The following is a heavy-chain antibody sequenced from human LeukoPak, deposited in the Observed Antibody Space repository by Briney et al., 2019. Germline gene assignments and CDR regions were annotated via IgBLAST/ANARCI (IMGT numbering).Heavy chain of an antibody. CDR3: ARDPLVGATPSDRVDY. J-gene: IGHJ4*02. V-gene: IGHV1-69*05. D-gene: IGHD1-26*01. CDR2: IIPIFGTA. Sequence: VASVKVSCKASGYTFTSYGISWVRQAPGQGLEWMGMIIPIFGTANYAQKFQGRVTVTTDESTSTAYMELSSLRSEDTAVYYCARDPLVGATPSDRVDYWGQGTLVTVSS. CDR1: GYTFTSYG.